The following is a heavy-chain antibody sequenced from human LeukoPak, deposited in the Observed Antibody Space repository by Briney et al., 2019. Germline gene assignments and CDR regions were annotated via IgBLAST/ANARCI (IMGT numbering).Heavy chain of an antibody. D-gene: IGHD6-6*01. CDR2: IKHDGRET. V-gene: IGHV3-7*01. CDR3: ARASMAPY. J-gene: IGHJ4*02. CDR1: GFTFSDYW. Sequence: GGSLRLSCVASGFTFSDYWMGWVRQAPGKGLEWVANIKHDGRETYYVDSVKGRFTISRDNAKNSLYLQMNSLRADDSAVYYCARASMAPYWGQGTLVTVSS.